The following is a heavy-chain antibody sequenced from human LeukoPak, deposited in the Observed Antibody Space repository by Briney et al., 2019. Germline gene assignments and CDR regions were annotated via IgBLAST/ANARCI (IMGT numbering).Heavy chain of an antibody. CDR2: IYHNGGT. CDR1: GGSIRSYY. CDR3: ARHLRAVAGGRYFDY. Sequence: PSETLSLTCTVSGGSIRSYYWSWIRQPPGKGLEWIGYIYHNGGTNYNPSLQSRLTISVDTSKNQFSLKLSSVTAADTAVYYCARHLRAVAGGRYFDYWGQGTQVTVSS. V-gene: IGHV4-59*08. D-gene: IGHD6-19*01. J-gene: IGHJ4*02.